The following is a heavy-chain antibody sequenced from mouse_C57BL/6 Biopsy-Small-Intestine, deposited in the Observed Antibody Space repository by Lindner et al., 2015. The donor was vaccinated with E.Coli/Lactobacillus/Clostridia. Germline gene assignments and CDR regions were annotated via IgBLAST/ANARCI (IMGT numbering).Heavy chain of an antibody. CDR1: GYAFSSSW. D-gene: IGHD1-1*01. V-gene: IGHV1-82*01. CDR3: ARKGTVGTFGSRFYFDY. J-gene: IGHJ2*01. Sequence: VQLQESGPELVKPGASVKISCKASGYAFSSSWMNWVKQRPGRGLEWIGRINPGDGDTNYNGKFEDKATLTADKSSSTAYMQLSSLTSEDSAVYFCARKGTVGTFGSRFYFDYWGRRHHSHSLL. CDR2: INPGDGDT.